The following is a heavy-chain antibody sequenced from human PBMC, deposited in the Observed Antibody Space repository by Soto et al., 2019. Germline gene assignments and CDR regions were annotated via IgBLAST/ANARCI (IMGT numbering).Heavy chain of an antibody. CDR3: CRLVETYRMDV. V-gene: IGHV3-73*01. J-gene: IGHJ6*02. CDR1: GFTFSDSA. Sequence: PGGSLRLSCAASGFTFSDSAIHWVRQASGKGLEWVGRIRSKANSYATAYAASVKGTFTISRDDSKNTAYLQTNSLKTEDTAVYYCCRLVETYRMDVWGQGTTVTVSS. CDR2: IRSKANSYAT.